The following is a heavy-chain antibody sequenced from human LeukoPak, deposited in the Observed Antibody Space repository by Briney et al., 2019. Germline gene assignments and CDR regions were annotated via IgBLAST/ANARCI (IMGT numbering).Heavy chain of an antibody. Sequence: ASVKVSCKASGYTFTGYYMHWVRQAPGQGLEWMGWINPNSGGTNYAQKFQGRVTMTRDTFISTAYMELSRLRSDDTAVYYCARDYGGDYNWFDPWGQGTLVTVSS. CDR1: GYTFTGYY. CDR3: ARDYGGDYNWFDP. CDR2: INPNSGGT. J-gene: IGHJ5*02. D-gene: IGHD4-23*01. V-gene: IGHV1-2*02.